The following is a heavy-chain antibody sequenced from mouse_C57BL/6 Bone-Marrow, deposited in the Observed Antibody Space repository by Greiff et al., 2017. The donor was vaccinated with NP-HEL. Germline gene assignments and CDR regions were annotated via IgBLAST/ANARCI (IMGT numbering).Heavy chain of an antibody. D-gene: IGHD1-1*01. J-gene: IGHJ1*03. Sequence: EVMLVESGGGLVQPGGSLKLSCAASGFTFSDYYMYWVRQTPEKRLEWVAYISNGGGSTYYPDTVKGRFTISRDNAKNTLYLQMSRLKSEDTAMYYCASRYYYGSSYVGYFDVWGTGTTVTVSS. CDR1: GFTFSDYY. CDR2: ISNGGGST. CDR3: ASRYYYGSSYVGYFDV. V-gene: IGHV5-12*01.